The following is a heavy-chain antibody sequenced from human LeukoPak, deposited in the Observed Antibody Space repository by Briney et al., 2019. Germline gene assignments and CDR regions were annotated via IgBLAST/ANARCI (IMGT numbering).Heavy chain of an antibody. CDR1: GGTFSSYA. Sequence: WASVKVSCKASGGTFSSYAISWVRQAPGRGLEWMGRIIPIFVTAHYVQKLQSRVTLTTDESTRTPYIELSTLRSVDTDRYHCARCPIAVAGIGYNWFDPRGQGTLVTVSS. CDR2: IIPIFVTA. J-gene: IGHJ5*02. CDR3: ARCPIAVAGIGYNWFDP. V-gene: IGHV1-69*05. D-gene: IGHD6-19*01.